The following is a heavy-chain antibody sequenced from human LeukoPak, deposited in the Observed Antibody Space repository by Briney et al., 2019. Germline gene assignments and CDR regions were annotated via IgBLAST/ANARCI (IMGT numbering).Heavy chain of an antibody. D-gene: IGHD3-22*01. CDR1: GATFSSYA. V-gene: IGHV1-69*13. CDR3: ARESGRVVVDDAFDI. Sequence: SGKVSCKASGATFSSYAISWVRQAPGQGLEWRGGIIPIFGTANYAQKFQGKVTITADESTSTAYMAMSRLRSEDTAVYYCARESGRVVVDDAFDIWGQGTMVTVSS. J-gene: IGHJ3*02. CDR2: IIPIFGTA.